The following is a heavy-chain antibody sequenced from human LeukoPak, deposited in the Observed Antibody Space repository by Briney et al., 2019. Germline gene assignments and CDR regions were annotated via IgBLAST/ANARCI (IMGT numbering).Heavy chain of an antibody. J-gene: IGHJ6*03. D-gene: IGHD4-11*01. Sequence: TSETLSLTCTVSGGSISNYYWTWIRQPPGKGLEWIGYVDHTGSTNFNPSLNGRVSISRDTSKNLFSLRLRTVTAADAAVYFCARGRVSSSTWYSTYYYYFYMDVWGKGTTVTVSS. CDR2: VDHTGST. V-gene: IGHV4-59*01. CDR1: GGSISNYY. CDR3: ARGRVSSSTWYSTYYYYFYMDV.